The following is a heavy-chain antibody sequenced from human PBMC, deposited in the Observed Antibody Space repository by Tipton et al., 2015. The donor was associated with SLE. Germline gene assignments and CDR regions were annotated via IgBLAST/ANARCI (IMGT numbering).Heavy chain of an antibody. J-gene: IGHJ6*03. CDR1: GDSLPTNY. Sequence: TLSLTCTVSGDSLPTNYWNWIRQPAGKGLEWIGRLYGSGSPTHYNPSLESRVTMSVDKSQNQFSLKVTSVTAADTSVYYCARMVLNSYYYMDVWGTGTTATVAS. D-gene: IGHD4/OR15-4a*01. CDR2: LYGSGSPT. CDR3: ARMVLNSYYYMDV. V-gene: IGHV4-4*07.